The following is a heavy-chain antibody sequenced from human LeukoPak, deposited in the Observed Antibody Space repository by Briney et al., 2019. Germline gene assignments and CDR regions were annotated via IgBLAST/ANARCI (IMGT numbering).Heavy chain of an antibody. V-gene: IGHV1-69*13. J-gene: IGHJ4*02. CDR1: GGTFSSYA. CDR2: IIPIVSTA. Sequence: ATLKLSCKASGGTFSSYAISWVRQPPGQGLEWMGGIIPIVSTANNAQIFQRSVTSTAAESTRSSYMVTSILGAEAAAVYYSASDVRFGELLFDYWGQGAMVGVSS. D-gene: IGHD3-10*01. CDR3: ASDVRFGELLFDY.